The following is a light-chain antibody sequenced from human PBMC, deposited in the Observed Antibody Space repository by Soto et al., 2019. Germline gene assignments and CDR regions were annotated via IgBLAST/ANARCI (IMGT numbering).Light chain of an antibody. V-gene: IGLV2-14*01. CDR2: EVS. J-gene: IGLJ1*01. Sequence: QSALTQPASVSGSPGQSITISCTGTSSDVGGYNSVSWFQQHPSKAPKLIIYEVSHRPSGVSIRFSGSKSGNTASLTISGLQAEDAADYYCNSYRHSTTLVFGTGTKLTVL. CDR1: SSDVGGYNS. CDR3: NSYRHSTTLV.